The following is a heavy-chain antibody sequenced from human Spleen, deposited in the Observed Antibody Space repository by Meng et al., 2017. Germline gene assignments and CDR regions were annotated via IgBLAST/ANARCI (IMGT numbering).Heavy chain of an antibody. CDR3: ARVDFRGKDHDSIGLGH. CDR1: GGSFSDYY. Sequence: VQLQQCGAGLLNPSETLSLPCVVSGGSFSDYYWSWIRQLPGKGLEWIGEINHSGSTNYNPSLESRATISVDTSNDQFSLQMASVTAADTAVYYCARVDFRGKDHDSIGLGHWGQGTLVTVSS. CDR2: INHSGST. V-gene: IGHV4-34*01. J-gene: IGHJ4*02. D-gene: IGHD3-22*01.